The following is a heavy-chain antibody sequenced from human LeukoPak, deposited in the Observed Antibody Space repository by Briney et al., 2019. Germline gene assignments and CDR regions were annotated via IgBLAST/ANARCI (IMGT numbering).Heavy chain of an antibody. CDR1: GGSISSYY. CDR2: IYHSGST. J-gene: IGHJ4*02. Sequence: SETLSLTCTVSGGSISSYYWSWIRQPPGKGLEWIGYIYHSGSTYYNPSLKSRVTISVDRSKNQFSLKLSSVTAADTAVYYCARVSPYYYDSSALDYWGQGTLVTVSS. V-gene: IGHV4-59*12. D-gene: IGHD3-22*01. CDR3: ARVSPYYYDSSALDY.